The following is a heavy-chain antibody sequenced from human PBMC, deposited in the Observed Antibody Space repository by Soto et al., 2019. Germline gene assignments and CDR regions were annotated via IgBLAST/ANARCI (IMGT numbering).Heavy chain of an antibody. D-gene: IGHD3-22*01. CDR3: AREIVDSSGYSMTFDY. J-gene: IGHJ4*02. V-gene: IGHV3-21*01. CDR2: ISSSSSYI. CDR1: GFTFSSYS. Sequence: EVQLVESGGGLVKPGGSLRLSCAASGFTFSSYSMNWVRQAPGKGLEWVSSISSSSSYIYYADSVKSRFTITRNKAKNSLYLQMNSLRAEDTAVYYCAREIVDSSGYSMTFDYWGQGTLVTVSS.